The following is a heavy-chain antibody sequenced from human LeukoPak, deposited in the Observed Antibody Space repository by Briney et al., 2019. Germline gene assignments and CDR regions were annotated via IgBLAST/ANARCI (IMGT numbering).Heavy chain of an antibody. V-gene: IGHV3-74*01. CDR1: GFRFNTYW. CDR3: ARAGQGFDS. CDR2: INTDGTIT. J-gene: IGHJ5*01. Sequence: HSGGSLRLSCSASGFRFNTYWMHWVRHGPGKGLVWVSRINTDGTITTYADPVKGRFTISRDNAKNTLYMEMSSLRAEDTAVYYCARAGQGFDSWGQGTLVTVSS.